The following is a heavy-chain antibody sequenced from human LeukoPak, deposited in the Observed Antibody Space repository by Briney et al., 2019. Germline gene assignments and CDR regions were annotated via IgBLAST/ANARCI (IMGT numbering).Heavy chain of an antibody. CDR2: INTSGGST. Sequence: GGSLRLSCAASGFTFSSYGMHWVRQAPGKGLEWVSGINTSGGSTYYADSVKGRFTISRDNSKNTLYLQMNSLRAEDTAVYYCAKFYDSSGYFWAWGPRGGYFDYWGQGTLVTVSS. CDR1: GFTFSSYG. D-gene: IGHD3-22*01. CDR3: AKFYDSSGYFWAWGPRGGYFDY. J-gene: IGHJ4*02. V-gene: IGHV3-23*01.